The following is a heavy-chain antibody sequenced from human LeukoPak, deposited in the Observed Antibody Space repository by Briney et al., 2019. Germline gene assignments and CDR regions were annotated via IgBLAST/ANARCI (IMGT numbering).Heavy chain of an antibody. CDR2: IKTKSEGGTT. J-gene: IGHJ4*02. CDR1: GFTFSNAW. CDR3: STLSPGRVDN. D-gene: IGHD2-15*01. Sequence: RGSLRLSCAASGFTFSNAWMSWVRQAPGKGLEWVGRIKTKSEGGTTDYVAPVKGRFTISRDDSKNTVYLQMNSLKTEDTAVYYCSTLSPGRVDNWGQGALVTVSS. V-gene: IGHV3-15*01.